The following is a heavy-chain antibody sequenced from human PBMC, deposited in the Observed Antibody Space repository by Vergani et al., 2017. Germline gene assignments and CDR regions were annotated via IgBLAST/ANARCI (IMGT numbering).Heavy chain of an antibody. D-gene: IGHD3-10*01. J-gene: IGHJ6*02. CDR3: ARDRYYLGSGSYPYFYYYGLDV. V-gene: IGHV1-46*01. CDR1: GYTFTSYY. Sequence: QVQLVQSGAEVKKPGASVKVSCKASGYTFTSYYMHWVRQAPGQGLEWMGIINPSGGSTSYAQKFQGRVTMTRDTSTSTVYMELSSLRAEDTGVYYCARDRYYLGSGSYPYFYYYGLDVWGQGTAVTVSS. CDR2: INPSGGST.